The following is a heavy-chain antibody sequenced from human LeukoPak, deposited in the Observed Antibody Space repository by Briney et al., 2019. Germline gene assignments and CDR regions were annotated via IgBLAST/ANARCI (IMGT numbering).Heavy chain of an antibody. D-gene: IGHD5-18*01. J-gene: IGHJ4*02. CDR3: ARDGGWVMVTEIDY. V-gene: IGHV4-59*01. CDR2: IYYSGST. Sequence: SETLSLTCTVSCGSISSYYWSWIRQPPGKGLEWIGYIYYSGSTNYNPSLKSRVTISVDTSKNQFSLKLSSVTAADTAVYYCARDGGWVMVTEIDYWGQGILVTVSS. CDR1: CGSISSYY.